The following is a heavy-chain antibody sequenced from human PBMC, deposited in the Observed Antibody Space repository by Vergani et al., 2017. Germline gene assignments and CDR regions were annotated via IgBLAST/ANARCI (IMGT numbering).Heavy chain of an antibody. J-gene: IGHJ4*02. V-gene: IGHV4-34*01. Sequence: QVQLQQWGAGLLKPSETLSLTCAVYGGSFSGYYWSWIRQPPGKGLEWIGEINLSGSTNYNPSLKSRVTISVDTSNNQFSLQLSSVTAADTAVYYCARVTSGNSGNFDYWSQGTLVTVSS. D-gene: IGHD4-23*01. CDR3: ARVTSGNSGNFDY. CDR2: INLSGST. CDR1: GGSFSGYY.